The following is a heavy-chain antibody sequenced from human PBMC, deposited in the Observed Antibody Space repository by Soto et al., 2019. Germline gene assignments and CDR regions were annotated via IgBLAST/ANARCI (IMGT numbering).Heavy chain of an antibody. CDR3: ARTTVTRINYFDY. D-gene: IGHD4-17*01. J-gene: IGHJ4*02. CDR2: ISGSGGGT. V-gene: IGHV3-23*01. Sequence: EVQLLESGGGLVQPGGSLRLSCAASGFTFSSYAMSWVRQAPGKGLDWVSAISGSGGGTYYADSVKGRFTISRDNSKNTLYLQMNSLRAEDTAVYYCARTTVTRINYFDYWGQGTLVTVSS. CDR1: GFTFSSYA.